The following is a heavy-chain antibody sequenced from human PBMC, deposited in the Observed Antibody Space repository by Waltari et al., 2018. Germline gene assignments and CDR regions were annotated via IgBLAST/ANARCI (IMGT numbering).Heavy chain of an antibody. CDR2: IKKDGGGE. CDR1: GFTLSDYW. D-gene: IGHD3-22*01. J-gene: IGHJ3*02. Sequence: EVQLVESGGGLVQPGGSLRLSCAATGFTLSDYWMSWVRQAPGEGRGWLDNIKKDGGGEYYVDSVRGRFTSSRDNAKNSLYLQMDSLRPEDTAVYYCARDQWFGFDIWGQGTMVTVSS. CDR3: ARDQWFGFDI. V-gene: IGHV3-7*01.